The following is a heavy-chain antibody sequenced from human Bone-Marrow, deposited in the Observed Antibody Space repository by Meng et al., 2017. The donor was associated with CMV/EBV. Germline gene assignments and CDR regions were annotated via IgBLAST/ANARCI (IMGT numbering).Heavy chain of an antibody. CDR1: GFTFDDYA. CDR3: AKEDITIFGVAPIDY. V-gene: IGHV3-9*01. J-gene: IGHJ4*02. Sequence: SLKISCAASGFTFDDYAMHWVRQAPGKGLEWVSGISWNSGSIGYADSVKGRFTISRDNAKNSLYLQMNSLRADDTAVYYCAKEDITIFGVAPIDYWGQGTLVTVSS. D-gene: IGHD3-3*01. CDR2: ISWNSGSI.